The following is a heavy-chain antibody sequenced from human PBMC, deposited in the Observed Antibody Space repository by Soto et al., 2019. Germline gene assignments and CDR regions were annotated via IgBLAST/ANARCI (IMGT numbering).Heavy chain of an antibody. D-gene: IGHD3-3*01. CDR2: IDPSDSYT. CDR1: GYSFTGYW. CDR3: GRKPYYDFWSGYLTKDYFDY. Sequence: RGGSLKISCKGSGYSFTGYWISWVRQMPGKGLEWMGRIDPSDSYTNYSPSFQGHVTISADKSISTAYLQWSSLKASDTAMYYCGRKPYYDFWSGYLTKDYFDYWGQGTLVTVSS. J-gene: IGHJ4*02. V-gene: IGHV5-10-1*01.